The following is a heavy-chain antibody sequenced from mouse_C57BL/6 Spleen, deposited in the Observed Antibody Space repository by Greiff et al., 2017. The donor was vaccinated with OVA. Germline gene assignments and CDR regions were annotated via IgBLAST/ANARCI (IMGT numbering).Heavy chain of an antibody. J-gene: IGHJ2*01. V-gene: IGHV5-4*01. Sequence: EVKLVESGGGLVKPGGSLKLSCAASGFTFSSYALSWVRQTPEKRLELVATISDGGSYTYYPDNVKGRFTISRDNAKNNLYLQMSHLKSEDTAMYYCARELFDYWGQGTTLTVSS. CDR3: ARELFDY. CDR2: ISDGGSYT. CDR1: GFTFSSYA.